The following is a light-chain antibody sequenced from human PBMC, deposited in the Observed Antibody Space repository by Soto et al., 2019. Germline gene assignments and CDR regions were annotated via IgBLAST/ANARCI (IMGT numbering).Light chain of an antibody. CDR3: QQRSNWPPIT. CDR2: RAS. J-gene: IGKJ5*01. CDR1: QTVNNNY. V-gene: IGKV3D-20*02. Sequence: EIVLTQSPATLSLSPGERATLSCRASQTVNNNYVAWYQQKPGQAPRLLIFRASSRATGIPDRFSGTGSETDFTLTISRLEPEDFAVYYCQQRSNWPPITFGQGTRLEIK.